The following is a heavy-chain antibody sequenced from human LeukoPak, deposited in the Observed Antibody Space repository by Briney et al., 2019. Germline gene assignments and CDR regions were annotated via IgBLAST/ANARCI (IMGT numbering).Heavy chain of an antibody. D-gene: IGHD3-9*01. CDR3: AVTGYSPDPDY. CDR2: FYARGST. V-gene: IGHV4-4*07. J-gene: IGHJ4*01. CDR1: GVPFSPYY. Sequence: SETLSLTCTVSGVPFSPYYWSWIRQPAGKGLEWVGRFYARGSTKYNPSLTSRLTMSVVTSKSQFSLNLTSVTAADTAVYYCAVTGYSPDPDYWGRGTLVTVSS.